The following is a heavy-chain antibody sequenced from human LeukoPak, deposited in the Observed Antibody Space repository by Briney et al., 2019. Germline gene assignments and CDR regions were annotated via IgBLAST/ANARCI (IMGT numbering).Heavy chain of an antibody. Sequence: PSETLSLTCAVYGGSFGGYYWSWIRQPPGKGLEWIGEINHSGSTNYNPSLKSRVTISVDTSKNQFSLKLSSVTAADTAVYYCARGLGFLAARGRYFDYWGQGTLVTVSS. CDR2: INHSGST. D-gene: IGHD6-6*01. CDR3: ARGLGFLAARGRYFDY. V-gene: IGHV4-34*01. CDR1: GGSFGGYY. J-gene: IGHJ4*02.